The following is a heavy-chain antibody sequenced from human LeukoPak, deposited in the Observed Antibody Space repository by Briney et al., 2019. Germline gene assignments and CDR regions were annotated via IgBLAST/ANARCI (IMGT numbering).Heavy chain of an antibody. CDR3: AKGGLGPREKFDY. Sequence: ASVKVSCKVSGYTLTEFSMHWVRQAPGQGLEWLGMINPSGGSTTYAQKFQGRVTMTRDTSTRTVYMDLSSLRSEDTAVYYCAKGGLGPREKFDYWGQGTLVTVSS. V-gene: IGHV1-46*01. J-gene: IGHJ4*02. CDR2: INPSGGST. CDR1: GYTLTEFS. D-gene: IGHD6-19*01.